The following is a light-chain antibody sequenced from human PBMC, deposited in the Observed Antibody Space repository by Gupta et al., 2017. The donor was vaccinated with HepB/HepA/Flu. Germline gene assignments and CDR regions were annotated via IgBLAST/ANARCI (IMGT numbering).Light chain of an antibody. CDR2: DAS. V-gene: IGKV3-20*01. Sequence: EMVLTQSPGTLSLSPGERATLSCRASQSIGSDYLAWYQQKPGQAPRLLIYDASSRATGIPDRFSGSGSGTDFTLTISRLEPEDFAVYYCQQYGSSPCSFGQGTKLEIK. CDR3: QQYGSSPCS. J-gene: IGKJ2*04. CDR1: QSIGSDY.